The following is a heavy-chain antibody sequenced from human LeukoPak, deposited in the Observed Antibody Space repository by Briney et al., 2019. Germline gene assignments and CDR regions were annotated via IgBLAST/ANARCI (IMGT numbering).Heavy chain of an antibody. J-gene: IGHJ3*02. CDR2: ISSSGSTI. CDR3: ARDLGIVVQERAFDI. CDR1: GFTFTSYE. Sequence: GGSLRLSCAASGFTFTSYEMNRVRQAPGKGLEWVSYISSSGSTIYYADSVKGRFTISRDNAKNSLYLQMNSLRAEDTAVYYCARDLGIVVQERAFDIWGQGTMVTVSS. V-gene: IGHV3-48*03. D-gene: IGHD2-2*03.